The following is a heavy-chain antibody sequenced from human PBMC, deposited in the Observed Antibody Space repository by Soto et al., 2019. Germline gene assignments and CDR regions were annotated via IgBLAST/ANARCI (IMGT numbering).Heavy chain of an antibody. CDR3: AREGGSLNWFDP. CDR2: ISRSSSTI. J-gene: IGHJ5*02. D-gene: IGHD1-26*01. Sequence: EVQLVESGGGLVQPGGSLRLSCAASGFTFSSYSMNWVRQAPGKGLEWVSYISRSSSTIYYADSVKGRFTISRDNAKNSLYQQMNSLRDEDTAVYYCAREGGSLNWFDPWGQGTLVTVSS. CDR1: GFTFSSYS. V-gene: IGHV3-48*02.